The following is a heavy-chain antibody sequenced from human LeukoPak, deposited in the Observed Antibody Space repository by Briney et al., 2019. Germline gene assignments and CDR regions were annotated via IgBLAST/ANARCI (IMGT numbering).Heavy chain of an antibody. D-gene: IGHD3-22*01. V-gene: IGHV3-33*06. Sequence: GGSLRLSCAASGLTFSSYGMHWVRQAPGKGLEWVAVIWYDGSNKYYADSVKGRFTISRDNSKNTLYLQMNSLRAEDTAVYYCAKESPAYYYDSSGYSLDYWGQGTLVTVSS. J-gene: IGHJ4*02. CDR3: AKESPAYYYDSSGYSLDY. CDR2: IWYDGSNK. CDR1: GLTFSSYG.